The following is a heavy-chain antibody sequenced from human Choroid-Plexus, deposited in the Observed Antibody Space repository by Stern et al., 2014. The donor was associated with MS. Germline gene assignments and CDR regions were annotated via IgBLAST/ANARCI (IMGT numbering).Heavy chain of an antibody. V-gene: IGHV3-30*18. CDR1: GFTFSNFG. CDR3: AKDRQWSTYFFDY. J-gene: IGHJ4*02. Sequence: QVQLVESGGGVAQPGRPLILSCAAFGFTFSNFGMHWVRQAPGKGLEWVALISYDGSDKYYADSVKGRFTIFRDNSKNTLYMHMNSLRAEDTAVYYCAKDRQWSTYFFDYWGQGSLVTVSS. CDR2: ISYDGSDK. D-gene: IGHD2-15*01.